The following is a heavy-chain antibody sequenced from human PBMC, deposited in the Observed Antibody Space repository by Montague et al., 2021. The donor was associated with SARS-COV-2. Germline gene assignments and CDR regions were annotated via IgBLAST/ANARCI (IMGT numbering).Heavy chain of an antibody. D-gene: IGHD6-19*01. J-gene: IGHJ4*02. CDR1: GDSVVELRRG. V-gene: IGHV6-1*01. CDR3: ASGWTLFD. Sequence: CAISGDSVVELRRGWEEHTPEPQSQLHLLCRPYYEKKKHTDYAVSVEGRLAIDADTSKNQFSLQLHSVTPEDSAVYYCASGWTLFDWGQGTLVTVSS. CDR2: PYYEKKKHT.